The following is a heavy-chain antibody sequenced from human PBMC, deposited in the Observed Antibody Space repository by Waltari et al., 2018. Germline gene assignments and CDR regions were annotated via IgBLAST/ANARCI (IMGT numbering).Heavy chain of an antibody. CDR2: INWEGGVT. V-gene: IGHV3-43D*04. Sequence: EVQLVESVGVVVQPGGPLRLSCAASGFTFDNYARHWVRQAPGKWLGWVARINWEGGVTYDLDSVKGRFTSSRDNSKHSLYLNMNSLRVEDTALYYCTKEMGERAAFEHWGQGTLVTVSS. CDR3: TKEMGERAAFEH. J-gene: IGHJ4*02. CDR1: GFTFDNYA. D-gene: IGHD3-16*01.